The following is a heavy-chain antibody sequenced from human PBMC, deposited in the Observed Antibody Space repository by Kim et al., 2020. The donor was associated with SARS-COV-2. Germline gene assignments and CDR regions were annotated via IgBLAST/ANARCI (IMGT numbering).Heavy chain of an antibody. Sequence: SETLSLTCTVSGGSIGSYYWSWIRQPPGKGLEWIGYIYYSKNTDYNPSLKSRVTISADTSKNQFSLTVTSVTAADTAVYYCATHSTSWYSFNYWGQGVLVTVSP. J-gene: IGHJ4*02. CDR3: ATHSTSWYSFNY. CDR2: IYYSKNT. D-gene: IGHD6-13*01. CDR1: GGSIGSYY. V-gene: IGHV4-59*13.